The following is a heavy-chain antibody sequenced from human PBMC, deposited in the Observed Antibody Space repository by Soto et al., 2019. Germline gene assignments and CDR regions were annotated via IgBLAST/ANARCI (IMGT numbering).Heavy chain of an antibody. Sequence: GGSLRLSCAASGFTFSSYAMSWVRQAPGKGVEWVSAISGSGGSTYYADSVKGRFTTSRDNSKNTLYLQMNSLRAEDTAVYYCAKRTVGWYFDLWGRGTLVTVSS. CDR3: AKRTVGWYFDL. D-gene: IGHD4-17*01. V-gene: IGHV3-23*01. CDR2: ISGSGGST. CDR1: GFTFSSYA. J-gene: IGHJ2*01.